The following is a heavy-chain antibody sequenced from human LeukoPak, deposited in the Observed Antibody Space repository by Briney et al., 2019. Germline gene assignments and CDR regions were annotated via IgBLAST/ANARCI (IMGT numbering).Heavy chain of an antibody. Sequence: PGASVKVSCKASGGTFSSYAISWVRQAPGQGLEWMGGIIPIFGTANYAQKFQGRVTITTDESTSTAYMELSSLRSEDTAVYYCARDIFSGVGSFVYWGQGTLVTVSS. V-gene: IGHV1-69*05. CDR3: ARDIFSGVGSFVY. J-gene: IGHJ4*02. D-gene: IGHD7-27*01. CDR2: IIPIFGTA. CDR1: GGTFSSYA.